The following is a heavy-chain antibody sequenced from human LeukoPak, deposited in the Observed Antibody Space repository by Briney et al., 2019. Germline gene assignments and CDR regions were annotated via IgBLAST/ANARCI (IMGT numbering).Heavy chain of an antibody. CDR2: TSGSGRNT. J-gene: IGHJ4*02. D-gene: IGHD5-18*01. CDR1: GFTFSSHG. V-gene: IGHV3-23*01. CDR3: AKDPGSNSYGSFDS. Sequence: GRSLRLSCAASGFTFSSHGMHWVRQAPGKGLEWVSSTSGSGRNTYYADSVKGRFTISRDNSKNTLYLQMNSLRAEDTAIYYCAKDPGSNSYGSFDSWGRGTLVTVSS.